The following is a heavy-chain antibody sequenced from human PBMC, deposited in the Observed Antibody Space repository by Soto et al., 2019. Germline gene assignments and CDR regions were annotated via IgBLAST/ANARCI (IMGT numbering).Heavy chain of an antibody. J-gene: IGHJ6*03. CDR3: ARVATFRYMDV. Sequence: PSETLSLTCAVYGGSFSGYYWSWIRQPPGKGLEWIGEINHSGSTNYNPSLKSRVTISVDTSKNQFSLKLSSVTAADTAVYYCARVATFRYMDVWGKGTTVTVSS. D-gene: IGHD5-12*01. V-gene: IGHV4-34*01. CDR2: INHSGST. CDR1: GGSFSGYY.